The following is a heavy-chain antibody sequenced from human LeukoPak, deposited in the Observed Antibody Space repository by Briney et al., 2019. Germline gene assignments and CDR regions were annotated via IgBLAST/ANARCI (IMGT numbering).Heavy chain of an antibody. CDR3: TRDPYYSFDY. CDR1: GFTFDDYA. D-gene: IGHD3-10*01. Sequence: GGSLRLSCAASGFTFDDYAMHWVRQAPGKGLEWVANIKQDGSEKYYVASVKGRFTISRDNAKNSLYLQMNSLRAEDTAVYYCTRDPYYSFDYWGQGTLVSVSS. CDR2: IKQDGSEK. J-gene: IGHJ4*02. V-gene: IGHV3-7*01.